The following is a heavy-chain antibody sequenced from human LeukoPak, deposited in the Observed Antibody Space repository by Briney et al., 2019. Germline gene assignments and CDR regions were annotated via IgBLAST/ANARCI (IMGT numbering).Heavy chain of an antibody. CDR1: GGSISSGSYY. D-gene: IGHD3-22*01. Sequence: PSETLSLTCTVSGGSISSGSYYWSWIRQPAGKGLEWIGRIYTSGSTNYNPSLKSRVTISVVTSKNQFSLKLSSVTAADTAVYYCARDRYYYGSDAYYLFDYWGQGTLVTVSS. J-gene: IGHJ4*02. CDR3: ARDRYYYGSDAYYLFDY. CDR2: IYTSGST. V-gene: IGHV4-61*02.